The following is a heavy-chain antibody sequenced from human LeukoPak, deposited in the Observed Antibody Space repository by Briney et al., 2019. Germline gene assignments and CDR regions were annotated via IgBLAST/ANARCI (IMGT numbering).Heavy chain of an antibody. V-gene: IGHV4-4*09. CDR2: IYTSGST. CDR3: ARSPFMAGVLSLYYFDY. D-gene: IGHD3-16*02. Sequence: SETLSLTCTVSGGSISSYYWSWIRQPPGKGLEWIGYIYTSGSTNYNPSLKSRVTISVDTSKNQFSLKLSSVTAADTAVYYCARSPFMAGVLSLYYFDYWGQGTLVTVSS. J-gene: IGHJ4*02. CDR1: GGSISSYY.